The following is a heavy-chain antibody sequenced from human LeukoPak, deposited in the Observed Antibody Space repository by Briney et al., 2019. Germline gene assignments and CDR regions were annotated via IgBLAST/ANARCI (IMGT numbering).Heavy chain of an antibody. Sequence: GGSLRLSCAASGFTFSSYAMSWVRQAPGKGLEWVSAITDSGGTTYYADSVKGRFTISRDNSKNTLYLQMNSLRAEDTAVYYCAKMGDKFYYDSSGYYGGVVDYFDYWGQGTLVTVSS. D-gene: IGHD3-22*01. CDR2: ITDSGGTT. J-gene: IGHJ4*02. CDR3: AKMGDKFYYDSSGYYGGVVDYFDY. CDR1: GFTFSSYA. V-gene: IGHV3-23*01.